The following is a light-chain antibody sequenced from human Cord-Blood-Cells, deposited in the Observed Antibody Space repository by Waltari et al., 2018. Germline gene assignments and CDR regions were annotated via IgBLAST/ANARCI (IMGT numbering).Light chain of an antibody. Sequence: QSALTQPRSVSGCPGQSVTLSCTGTSSDVGGYNYVSWYQQHPGKAPKRMIYDVSKRPSGVPDRFSGSKSGNTASLTISELHAEDEADYYCCSDAGSYPYVFGTGTKVTVL. CDR2: DVS. CDR1: SSDVGGYNY. CDR3: CSDAGSYPYV. J-gene: IGLJ1*01. V-gene: IGLV2-11*01.